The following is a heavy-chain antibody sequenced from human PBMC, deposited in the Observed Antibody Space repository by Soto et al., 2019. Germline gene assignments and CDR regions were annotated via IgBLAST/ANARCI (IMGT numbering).Heavy chain of an antibody. D-gene: IGHD1-26*01. CDR1: GFTFRNHG. CDR2: IWYDGSEK. Sequence: QVQLVESGGGVVQPGRSLRLSCEGSGFTFRNHGMHWVRQPPGKGLEWLAVIWYDGSEKYYADSVRGRFFVSRDNAKNTLYLQMNSLTVEDTALYYCARWSDKKVVDPWGQGTAVTVSS. CDR3: ARWSDKKVVDP. J-gene: IGHJ5*02. V-gene: IGHV3-33*01.